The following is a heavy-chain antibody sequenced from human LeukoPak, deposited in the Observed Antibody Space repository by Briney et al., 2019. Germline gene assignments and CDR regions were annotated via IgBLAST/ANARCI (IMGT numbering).Heavy chain of an antibody. CDR2: IIPILGIA. V-gene: IGHV1-69*04. CDR3: ARERTAMTVFDY. J-gene: IGHJ4*02. CDR1: GGTFSSYA. Sequence: RASVTVSCKASGGTFSSYAISWVRQAPGQGLEWMGRIIPILGIANYAQKFQGRVTITADKSTSTAYMELSSLRSEDTAVYYCARERTAMTVFDYWGQGTLVTVSS. D-gene: IGHD5-18*01.